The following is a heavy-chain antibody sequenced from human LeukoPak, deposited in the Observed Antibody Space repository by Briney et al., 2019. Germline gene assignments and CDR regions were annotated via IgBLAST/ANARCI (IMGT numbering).Heavy chain of an antibody. V-gene: IGHV4-59*01. CDR3: ARAQGYSSGWDFQH. CDR2: IYYSGTT. Sequence: SETLSLTCTVSGGSIGTYYWSWIRQPPGKGLEWIGYIYYSGTTDCNPSLKSRVTISVDTSKNQFSLKMSSMTAADTAVYYCARAQGYSSGWDFQHWGQGTLVTVSS. D-gene: IGHD6-19*01. J-gene: IGHJ1*01. CDR1: GGSIGTYY.